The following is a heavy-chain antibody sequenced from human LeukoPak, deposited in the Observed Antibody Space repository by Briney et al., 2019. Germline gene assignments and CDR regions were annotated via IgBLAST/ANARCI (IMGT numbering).Heavy chain of an antibody. CDR1: GYTFTSYD. D-gene: IGHD6-19*01. Sequence: ASVKVSCKASGYTFTSYDINWVRQATGQGLEWMEWMNPNSGNTGYAQKFQGRVTMTRNTSISTAYMELSSLRSEDTAVYYCARSADSSGWYTYYYGMDVWGQGTTVTVSS. CDR3: ARSADSSGWYTYYYGMDV. V-gene: IGHV1-8*01. CDR2: MNPNSGNT. J-gene: IGHJ6*02.